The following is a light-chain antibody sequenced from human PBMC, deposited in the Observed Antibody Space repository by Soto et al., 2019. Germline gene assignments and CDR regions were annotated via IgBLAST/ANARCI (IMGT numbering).Light chain of an antibody. CDR2: DVS. Sequence: DIQMTHSPSSLSASVGARVTITCQARQDISTHLTWFQQKPGKAPKLLIYDVSTLETGVPSRFSGSGSGTDFTLSISSLQPEDIATYYCQQFYSLPLTVGGGTKVDSK. J-gene: IGKJ4*01. V-gene: IGKV1-33*01. CDR3: QQFYSLPLT. CDR1: QDISTH.